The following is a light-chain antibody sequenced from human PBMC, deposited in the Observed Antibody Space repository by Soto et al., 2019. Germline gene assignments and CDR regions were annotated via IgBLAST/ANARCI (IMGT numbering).Light chain of an antibody. V-gene: IGLV1-40*01. CDR1: SSNIGAGYD. Sequence: QSVLTQPPSVSGAPGQRVTISCTGSSSNIGAGYDVHWYQQLPGTAPKLLIYGNSNRPSGVPDRFSGSKSGTSASLAITGLQAEDEADYCCQSYDSSLSGQRVFETGTKVPVL. J-gene: IGLJ1*01. CDR3: QSYDSSLSGQRV. CDR2: GNS.